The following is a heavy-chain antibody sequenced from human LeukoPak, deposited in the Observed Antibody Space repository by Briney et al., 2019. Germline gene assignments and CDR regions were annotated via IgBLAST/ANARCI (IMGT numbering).Heavy chain of an antibody. CDR1: GYTFTSYD. V-gene: IGHV1-8*01. Sequence: ASVKVSCKASGYTFTSYDINWVRQATGQGLEWMGWMNPNSGNTGYEQKFQGRVTMTRNTSISTAYMELSSLRSEDTAVYYCARGYLPHDYYDSSGYTFDYWGQGTLVTVSS. CDR2: MNPNSGNT. J-gene: IGHJ4*02. CDR3: ARGYLPHDYYDSSGYTFDY. D-gene: IGHD3-22*01.